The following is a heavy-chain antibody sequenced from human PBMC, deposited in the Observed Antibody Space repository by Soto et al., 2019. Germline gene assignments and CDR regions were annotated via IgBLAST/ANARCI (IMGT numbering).Heavy chain of an antibody. CDR3: ARRSPQYDSGSYYEPIYGMDV. D-gene: IGHD3-10*01. V-gene: IGHV1-18*01. CDR1: GYTFTAYG. CDR2: ISIYNGDT. J-gene: IGHJ6*02. Sequence: QVQLVQSGAEVKKPGASVKVSCKASGYTFTAYGISWVRQAPGQGLEWMGWISIYNGDTNYAQNFQGRVTMTTDTSTSTAYMELRSLRSDDTAVYYCARRSPQYDSGSYYEPIYGMDVWGQGTTVTVSS.